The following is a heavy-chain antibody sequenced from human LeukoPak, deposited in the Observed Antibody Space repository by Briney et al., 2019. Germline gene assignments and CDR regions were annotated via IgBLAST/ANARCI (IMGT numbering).Heavy chain of an antibody. J-gene: IGHJ4*02. CDR3: ARDDYFDY. Sequence: GRSLRLSCAASGFTFSSYAMHWVRQAPGKGLEWVAVISYDGSNRYYADSVKGRFTISRDNSKNTLYLQMNSLRAEDTAVYYCARDDYFDYWGQGTLVTVSS. V-gene: IGHV3-30*01. CDR1: GFTFSSYA. CDR2: ISYDGSNR.